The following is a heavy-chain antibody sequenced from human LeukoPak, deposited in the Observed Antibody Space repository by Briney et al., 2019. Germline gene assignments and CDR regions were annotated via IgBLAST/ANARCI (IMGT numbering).Heavy chain of an antibody. Sequence: ASVKVSCKASGGTFSSYAISWVRQAPGQGLEWMGGIIPIFGTANYAQKFQGRVTITADESTSTAYMELSSLRSEDTAVYYCARDEVDSYSSSDYWGQGTLVTVSS. CDR2: IIPIFGTA. D-gene: IGHD6-6*01. V-gene: IGHV1-69*13. CDR1: GGTFSSYA. CDR3: ARDEVDSYSSSDY. J-gene: IGHJ4*02.